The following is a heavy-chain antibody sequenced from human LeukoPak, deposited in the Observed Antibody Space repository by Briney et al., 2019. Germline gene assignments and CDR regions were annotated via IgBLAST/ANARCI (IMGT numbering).Heavy chain of an antibody. V-gene: IGHV1-2*02. D-gene: IGHD3-3*02. J-gene: IGHJ6*02. Sequence: ASVKVSCKASGYTFTGYYMHWVRQAPGQGLEWMGWINPNSGGTNYAQKFQGRVTMTRDTSISTAYMEPSRLRSDDTAVYYCATHFTVGYYYYGMDVWGQGTTVTVSS. CDR3: ATHFTVGYYYYGMDV. CDR2: INPNSGGT. CDR1: GYTFTGYY.